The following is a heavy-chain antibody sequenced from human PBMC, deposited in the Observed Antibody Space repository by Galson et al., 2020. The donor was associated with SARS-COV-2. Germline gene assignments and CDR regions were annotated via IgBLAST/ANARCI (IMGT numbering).Heavy chain of an antibody. CDR2: IIPILGIA. CDR1: GCTFSSYT. V-gene: IGHV1-69*02. J-gene: IGHJ4*02. CDR3: ASVYCSGGSCYFDY. Sequence: SVNVSCQASGCTFSSYTISWVRQAPGQGLEWMGRIIPILGIANYAQQFQGRVTITADKSTSTAYMELSSLRSEDTAVYYCASVYCSGGSCYFDYWGQGTLVTVSS. D-gene: IGHD2-15*01.